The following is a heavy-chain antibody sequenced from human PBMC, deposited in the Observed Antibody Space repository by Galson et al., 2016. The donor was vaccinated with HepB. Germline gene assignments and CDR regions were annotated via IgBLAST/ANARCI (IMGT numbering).Heavy chain of an antibody. Sequence: SLRLSCAASGFTFSSHAMTWVRQAPGKGPEWVAVIWFDGSHKFYADSVRGRFAISRDDSNNTVFLRMTRLTVEDTAVYFCTRVSGRGAYYDFWTPESWGQGTLVTVSS. CDR3: TRVSGRGAYYDFWTPES. CDR2: IWFDGSHK. CDR1: GFTFSSHA. V-gene: IGHV3-33*08. D-gene: IGHD3-3*01. J-gene: IGHJ4*02.